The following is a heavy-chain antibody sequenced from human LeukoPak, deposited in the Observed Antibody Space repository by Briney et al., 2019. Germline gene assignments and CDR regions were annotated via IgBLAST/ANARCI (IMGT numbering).Heavy chain of an antibody. Sequence: SETLSLTCTVSGVSISSYYWSWLRQPAGKGLEWIGRIYTSGSTNYNPSLKSRVTMSVDTSKNQFSLKLSSVTAADTAVYYCARDGDSGYDFLYWGQGTLVTVSS. V-gene: IGHV4-4*07. D-gene: IGHD5-12*01. J-gene: IGHJ4*02. CDR3: ARDGDSGYDFLY. CDR1: GVSISSYY. CDR2: IYTSGST.